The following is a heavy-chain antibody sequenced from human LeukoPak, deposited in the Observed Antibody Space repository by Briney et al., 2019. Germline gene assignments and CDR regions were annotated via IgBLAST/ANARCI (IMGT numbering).Heavy chain of an antibody. CDR1: GFTFSSYS. CDR2: ISSSSSTI. Sequence: GGSLRLSCAASGFTFSSYSMNWVRQAPGKGLEWVSYISSSSSTIYYADSVKGRFTISRDNAKNSLYLQMNSLRAEDTAVYYCARSSDSSSLQYFQHWGQGTLVTVSS. J-gene: IGHJ1*01. D-gene: IGHD6-6*01. V-gene: IGHV3-48*01. CDR3: ARSSDSSSLQYFQH.